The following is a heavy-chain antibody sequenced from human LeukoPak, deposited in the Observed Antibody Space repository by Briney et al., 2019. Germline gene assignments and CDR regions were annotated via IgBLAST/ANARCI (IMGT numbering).Heavy chain of an antibody. J-gene: IGHJ4*02. D-gene: IGHD6-19*01. V-gene: IGHV1-46*01. CDR2: INPSGGST. CDR1: GYTFTSYY. CDR3: ARARAGAGLDY. Sequence: ASVKVSCKASGYTFTSYYMHWVRQAPGQGLEWMGIINPSGGSTSYAQKFQGGVTMTRDTSTSTVYMELSSLRSEDTAVYYCARARAGAGLDYWGQGTLVTVSS.